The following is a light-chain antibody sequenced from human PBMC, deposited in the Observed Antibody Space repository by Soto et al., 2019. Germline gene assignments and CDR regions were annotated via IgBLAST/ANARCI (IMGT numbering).Light chain of an antibody. CDR1: QDISNY. CDR2: DAS. J-gene: IGKJ1*01. CDR3: QQYYSLPRT. Sequence: DIQMTQSPSSLSASEGHRVTITCRASQDISNYLSWYQYKPGKAPKLLIYDASNLKEGVPSRFSGSGSGTHFTFNISSLQPEDIATYYCQQYYSLPRTFGQGTRVDIK. V-gene: IGKV1-33*01.